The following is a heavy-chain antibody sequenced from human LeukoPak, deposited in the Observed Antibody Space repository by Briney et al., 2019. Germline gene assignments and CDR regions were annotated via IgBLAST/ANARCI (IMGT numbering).Heavy chain of an antibody. Sequence: GGSLRLSCAASGFTFDDYAMHWVRQAPGKGLEWVSGISWNSGSIGYADSVKGRFTISRGNAKNSLYLQMNSLRAEDTALYYCAKDLSLEWELPNFDYWGQGTLVTVSS. V-gene: IGHV3-9*01. CDR1: GFTFDDYA. CDR3: AKDLSLEWELPNFDY. CDR2: ISWNSGSI. J-gene: IGHJ4*02. D-gene: IGHD1-26*01.